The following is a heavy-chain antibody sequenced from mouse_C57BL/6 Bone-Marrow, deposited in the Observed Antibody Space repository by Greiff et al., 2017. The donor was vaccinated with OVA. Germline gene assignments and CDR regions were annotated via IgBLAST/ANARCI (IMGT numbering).Heavy chain of an antibody. CDR1: GYTFTDYY. CDR2: INPNNGGT. Sequence: EVQLQQSGPELVKPGASVKISCKASGYTFTDYYMNWVKQSHGKSLEWIGDINPNNGGTSYNQKFKGKATLTVDKSSSTAYMELRSLTSEDSAVYYCARYQGWYCEVWGTGTTVTVSS. V-gene: IGHV1-26*01. J-gene: IGHJ1*03. CDR3: ARYQGWYCEV.